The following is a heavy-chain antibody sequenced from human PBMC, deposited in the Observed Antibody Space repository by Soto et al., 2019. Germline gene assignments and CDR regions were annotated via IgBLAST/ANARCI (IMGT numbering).Heavy chain of an antibody. CDR3: AREVTMPH. CDR2: ISYDGSNK. Sequence: GGSLRLSCAASGFTFSSYAMHWVRQAPGKGLEWVAVISYDGSNKYYADSVKGRFTISRDNAKNSLYLQMNSLRAEDTAVYYCAREVTMPHWGQGTLVTVSS. CDR1: GFTFSSYA. D-gene: IGHD3-10*01. J-gene: IGHJ4*02. V-gene: IGHV3-30-3*01.